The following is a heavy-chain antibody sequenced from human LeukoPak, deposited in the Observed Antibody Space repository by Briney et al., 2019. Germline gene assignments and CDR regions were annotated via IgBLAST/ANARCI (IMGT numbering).Heavy chain of an antibody. D-gene: IGHD3-22*01. CDR3: ARGSSGYYYHWFDP. V-gene: IGHV3-74*01. Sequence: PGGSLRLSCAASGFAFSSYWMHWVRQAPGKGLVWVSRINSDGTTTTYADSVKGRFTISRDNAKNTLYLRMNSLRAEDTAVYYCARGSSGYYYHWFDPWGQGTLVTVSS. CDR1: GFAFSSYW. CDR2: INSDGTTT. J-gene: IGHJ5*02.